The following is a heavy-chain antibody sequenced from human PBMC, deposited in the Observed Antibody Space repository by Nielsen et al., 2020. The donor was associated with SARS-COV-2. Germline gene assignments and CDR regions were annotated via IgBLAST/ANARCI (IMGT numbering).Heavy chain of an antibody. J-gene: IGHJ5*02. CDR2: IKQDGSEK. V-gene: IGHV3-7*03. Sequence: GESLKISCAASGFTFSSYWMSWVRQAPGKGLEWVANIKQDGSEKYYVDSVKGRFTISRDNAKNSLYLQMNSLRAEDTAVYYCARGGRYCSSTSCYHNWFDPWGQGTPVTVSS. D-gene: IGHD2-2*01. CDR1: GFTFSSYW. CDR3: ARGGRYCSSTSCYHNWFDP.